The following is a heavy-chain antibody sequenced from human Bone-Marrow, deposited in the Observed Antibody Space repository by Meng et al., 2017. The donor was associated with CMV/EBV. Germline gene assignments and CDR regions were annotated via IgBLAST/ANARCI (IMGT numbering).Heavy chain of an antibody. V-gene: IGHV3-11*01. Sequence: LSLTCAASGFTFSDYYMSWIRQAPGKGLEWVSYISSSGSTIYYADSVKGRFTISRDNAKSTLYLQMNSLRAEDTAVYYCARGLVRRQQLGLVYYGMDVWGQGTTVTVSS. CDR1: GFTFSDYY. J-gene: IGHJ6*02. D-gene: IGHD6-13*01. CDR2: ISSSGSTI. CDR3: ARGLVRRQQLGLVYYGMDV.